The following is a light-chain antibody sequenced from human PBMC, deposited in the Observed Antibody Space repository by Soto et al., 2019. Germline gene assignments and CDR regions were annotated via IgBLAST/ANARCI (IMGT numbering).Light chain of an antibody. V-gene: IGKV3-20*01. Sequence: IVLTQSPATLSLSPGERATLSCRASQSVSSNYLAWYQQKPGQAPRLLIYGASSRATGIPDRFSGSGSGTDFTLTISRLEPEDFEVYYCQQYESSPLTLGQGTRLENK. CDR3: QQYESSPLT. CDR1: QSVSSNY. CDR2: GAS. J-gene: IGKJ5*01.